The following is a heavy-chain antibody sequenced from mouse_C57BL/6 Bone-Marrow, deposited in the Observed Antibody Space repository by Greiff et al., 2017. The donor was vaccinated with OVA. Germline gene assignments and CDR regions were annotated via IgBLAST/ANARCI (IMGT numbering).Heavy chain of an antibody. CDR3: AFITTVVGYYAMDY. Sequence: QVQLQQPGAELVKPGASVKMSCKASGYTFTSYWITLVKQRPGQGLEWIGDIYPGSGSTNYNEKFKSKATLTVDTSSSTAYMQLSSLTSEDSAVYYCAFITTVVGYYAMDYWGQGTSVTVSS. J-gene: IGHJ4*01. CDR2: IYPGSGST. D-gene: IGHD1-1*01. V-gene: IGHV1-55*01. CDR1: GYTFTSYW.